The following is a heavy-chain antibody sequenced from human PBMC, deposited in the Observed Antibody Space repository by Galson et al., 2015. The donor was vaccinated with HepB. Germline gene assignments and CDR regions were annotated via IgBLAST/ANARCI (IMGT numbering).Heavy chain of an antibody. Sequence: SLRLSCAASGFTFSSYSMNWVRQAPGKGLEWVSAVSGSGGSTFYADSVKGRFTISTDNSKNTLYLQMNSLRAEDTAAYHCAKGLGGSGSGMDVWGQGTTVTVSS. CDR2: VSGSGGST. V-gene: IGHV3-23*01. D-gene: IGHD6-19*01. CDR3: AKGLGGSGSGMDV. CDR1: GFTFSSYS. J-gene: IGHJ6*02.